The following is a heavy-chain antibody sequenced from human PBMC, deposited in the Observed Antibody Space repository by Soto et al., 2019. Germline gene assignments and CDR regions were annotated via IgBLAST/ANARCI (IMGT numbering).Heavy chain of an antibody. CDR2: INHSGST. D-gene: IGHD2-2*01. CDR3: ARGPYCSSTSCYLFDY. Sequence: QVQLQQWGAGLLKPSETLSLTCAVYGGSFSGYYWSWIRQPPGKGLEWIGEINHSGSTNYNPSLKSSVTISVDTSKNQFSLKLSSVTAADTAVYYCARGPYCSSTSCYLFDYWGQGTLVTVSS. J-gene: IGHJ4*02. V-gene: IGHV4-34*01. CDR1: GGSFSGYY.